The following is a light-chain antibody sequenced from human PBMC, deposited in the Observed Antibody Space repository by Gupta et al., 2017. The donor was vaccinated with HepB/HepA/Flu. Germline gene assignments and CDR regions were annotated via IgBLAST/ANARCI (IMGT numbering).Light chain of an antibody. CDR1: QSLVFSDGNTF. CDR2: QVS. Sequence: DAVLTHSPLSLPVTLGQPASISCRSSQSLVFSDGNTFLHWFQQRPGQSPRRLLYQVSKRDSGVPERFSGSGSGTDFTLRSSRVEAEDVAIYYCVQGTHWPTFGGGTKVEIK. V-gene: IGKV2-30*01. CDR3: VQGTHWPT. J-gene: IGKJ4*01.